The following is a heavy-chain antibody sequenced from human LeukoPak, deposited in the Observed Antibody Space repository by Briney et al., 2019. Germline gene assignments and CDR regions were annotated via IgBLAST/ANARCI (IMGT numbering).Heavy chain of an antibody. V-gene: IGHV4-34*01. CDR1: GGSFSGYY. Sequence: SETLSLTCAVYGGSFSGYYWGWIRQPPGKGLEWIGSIYYSGTTHYNPSLKSRVTIAVDTSKNQFSLKLISVTAADTAVYYCARVVGVLWLDYMDVWGKGTTVTISS. J-gene: IGHJ6*03. CDR3: ARVVGVLWLDYMDV. D-gene: IGHD3-10*01. CDR2: IYYSGTT.